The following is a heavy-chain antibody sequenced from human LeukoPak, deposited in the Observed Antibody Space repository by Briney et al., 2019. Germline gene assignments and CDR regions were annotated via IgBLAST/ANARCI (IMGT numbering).Heavy chain of an antibody. CDR3: ARGPYSSSWTR. V-gene: IGHV4-34*01. Sequence: SETLSLTCAVYGGSFGGYYWCWIRQPPGKGLEWIGEINHSGSTNYNPSLKSRVTISVDTSKNQFSLKLSSVTAADTAVYYCARGPYSSSWTRWGQGTLVTVSS. CDR2: INHSGST. D-gene: IGHD6-13*01. J-gene: IGHJ4*02. CDR1: GGSFGGYY.